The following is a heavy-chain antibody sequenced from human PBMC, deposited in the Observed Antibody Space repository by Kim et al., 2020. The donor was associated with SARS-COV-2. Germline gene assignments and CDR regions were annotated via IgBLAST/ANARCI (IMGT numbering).Heavy chain of an antibody. V-gene: IGHV4-59*01. J-gene: IGHJ3*02. D-gene: IGHD3-9*01. Sequence: NPSLNSRGTILRDTSKNQFSLKLTSVTAADTAVYYCARYLGGEGAFDIWGQGTIVTVSS. CDR3: ARYLGGEGAFDI.